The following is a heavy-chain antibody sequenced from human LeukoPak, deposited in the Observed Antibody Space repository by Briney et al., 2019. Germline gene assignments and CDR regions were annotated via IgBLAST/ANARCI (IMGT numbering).Heavy chain of an antibody. D-gene: IGHD3-16*01. V-gene: IGHV3-66*01. CDR2: VYSGGNT. CDR1: GFTFDDYG. CDR3: AREPPGGGFDY. J-gene: IGHJ4*02. Sequence: GGSLRLSCAASGFTFDDYGMSWARQAPGKGLEWVAVVYSGGNTYYADSVKGRFTISRDNFKNTLYLQMNSLRAEDTAVYYCAREPPGGGFDYWGQGTLVTVSP.